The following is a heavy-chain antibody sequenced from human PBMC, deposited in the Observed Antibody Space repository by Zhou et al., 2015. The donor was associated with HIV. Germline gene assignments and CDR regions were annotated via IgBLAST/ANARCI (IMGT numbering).Heavy chain of an antibody. CDR3: ARVRDKTVITEDNFYGMDV. D-gene: IGHD4-11*01. V-gene: IGHV1-18*01. CDR1: GYYFNLYG. J-gene: IGHJ6*02. Sequence: QVQLVQSGGEVKKPGASVKVSCRASGYYFNLYGISWVRQAPGQGLEWIGWISGYNGHTNYAQILQGRVTMTTDESTGTAFMEVRSLRSDDTAVYYCARVRDKTVITEDNFYGMDVWGQGTTVTVSS. CDR2: ISGYNGHT.